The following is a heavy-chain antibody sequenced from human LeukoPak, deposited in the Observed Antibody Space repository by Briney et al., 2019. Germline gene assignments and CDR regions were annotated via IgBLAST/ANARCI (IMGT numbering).Heavy chain of an antibody. V-gene: IGHV1-18*01. CDR2: ITTYNGNT. J-gene: IGHJ4*02. CDR1: VYTFTSYP. D-gene: IGHD4-17*01. CDR3: ARGYDYGDYVGVFDY. Sequence: ASVKVSCKASVYTFTSYPITWVRQAPGQGLEWMGWITTYNGNTNYAQKLQGRVTITTDTSTSTAYMDLRGLRSDDTAVYYCARGYDYGDYVGVFDYWGQGTRVTVSS.